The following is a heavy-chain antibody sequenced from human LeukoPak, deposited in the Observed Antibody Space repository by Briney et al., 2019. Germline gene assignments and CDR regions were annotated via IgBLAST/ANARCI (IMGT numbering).Heavy chain of an antibody. D-gene: IGHD4-23*01. CDR2: ISYDGSNT. J-gene: IGHJ4*02. CDR1: GFTFSSHG. CDR3: ARDDYGGRQFDY. V-gene: IGHV3-30*03. Sequence: PGGSLRLSCAASGFTFSSHGMHWVRQAPGKGLEWVAVISYDGSNTYYADSVKGRFTISRDNSKNTLYLQMNSLRAEDTAVYYCARDDYGGRQFDYWGQGTLVTVSS.